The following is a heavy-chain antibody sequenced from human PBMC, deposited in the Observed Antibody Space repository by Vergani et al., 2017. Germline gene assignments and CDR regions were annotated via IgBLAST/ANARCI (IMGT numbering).Heavy chain of an antibody. J-gene: IGHJ4*02. Sequence: EVQLVQSGAEVKKPGESLKISCQISGYSFTNYCIGCVRQMPGKGLEWKGSIHPADYDTRYSPSFQGQVTISVDKSISTAYLQRSSLNASDSAMYYCARLDGGDSSGSKYFDYWGQGTLVTVSS. CDR3: ARLDGGDSSGSKYFDY. CDR2: IHPADYDT. D-gene: IGHD3-22*01. CDR1: GYSFTNYC. V-gene: IGHV5-51*01.